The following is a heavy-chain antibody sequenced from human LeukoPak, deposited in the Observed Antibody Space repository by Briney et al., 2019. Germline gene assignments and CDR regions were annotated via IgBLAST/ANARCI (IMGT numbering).Heavy chain of an antibody. CDR3: ARELWQQPDH. V-gene: IGHV3-64D*06. D-gene: IGHD6-13*01. Sequence: PGGSLRLSCSASGFTFSNYAMHWVRQAPSQGLEYVSAISRNGGSTYYADSVMGRFTISRDNSKNKLYLQMTSLIAEDTAVYYCARELWQQPDHWGEGTLVTVSS. J-gene: IGHJ5*02. CDR2: ISRNGGST. CDR1: GFTFSNYA.